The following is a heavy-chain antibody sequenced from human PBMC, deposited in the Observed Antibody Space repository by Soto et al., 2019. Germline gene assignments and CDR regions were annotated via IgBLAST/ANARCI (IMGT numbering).Heavy chain of an antibody. Sequence: SETLSLTCTVSGGSISSYYWSWIRQPPGKGLEWIGYIYYSGSTNYNPSLKSRVTISVDTSKNQFSLKLSSVTAADTAVYYCARGRYYGSGSYRGFDPWGQGTLVTVS. CDR1: GGSISSYY. V-gene: IGHV4-59*01. CDR2: IYYSGST. CDR3: ARGRYYGSGSYRGFDP. D-gene: IGHD3-10*01. J-gene: IGHJ5*02.